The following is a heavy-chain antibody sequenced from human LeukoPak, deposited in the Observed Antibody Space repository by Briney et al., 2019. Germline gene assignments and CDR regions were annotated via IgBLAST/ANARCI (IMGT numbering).Heavy chain of an antibody. Sequence: GGSLRLSCAASGFPFSSYAMSWVRQAPGKGLEWVSAISGSGGSTYYADSVKGRFTISRDNSKNTLYLQMNSLRAEDTAVYYCATYYYDSSGYYEYYFDYWGQGTLVTVSS. CDR2: ISGSGGST. CDR1: GFPFSSYA. CDR3: ATYYYDSSGYYEYYFDY. J-gene: IGHJ4*02. V-gene: IGHV3-23*01. D-gene: IGHD3-22*01.